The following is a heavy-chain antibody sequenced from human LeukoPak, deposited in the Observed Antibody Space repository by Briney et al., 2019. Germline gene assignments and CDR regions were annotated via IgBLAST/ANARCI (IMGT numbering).Heavy chain of an antibody. V-gene: IGHV3-21*01. Sequence: PGGSLRLSCAASGFTFSSYSMNWVRQAPGKGLEWVSSISSSSSYIYYADSVKGRFTISRDNAKNSLYLQMNSLRAEDTAVYYCARAGPDILTGYYNVLGYWGQGTLVTVSP. CDR2: ISSSSSYI. CDR3: ARAGPDILTGYYNVLGY. D-gene: IGHD3-9*01. CDR1: GFTFSSYS. J-gene: IGHJ4*02.